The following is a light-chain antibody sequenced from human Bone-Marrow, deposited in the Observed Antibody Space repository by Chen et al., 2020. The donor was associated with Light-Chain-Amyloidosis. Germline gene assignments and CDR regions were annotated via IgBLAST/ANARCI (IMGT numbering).Light chain of an antibody. V-gene: IGKV2-30*02. CDR3: MQGTDWWT. J-gene: IGKJ1*01. CDR2: EVS. CDR1: QSLVHGDGNTY. Sequence: DVVMTQSPLSLPVTLGQPASISCRSSQSLVHGDGNTYLNWFQQRPGQSPRRLIHEVSKRDSGVPDRFSGSGSGTDFTLKISKEEAEDVGVDYCMQGTDWWTVGQGTKVEIK.